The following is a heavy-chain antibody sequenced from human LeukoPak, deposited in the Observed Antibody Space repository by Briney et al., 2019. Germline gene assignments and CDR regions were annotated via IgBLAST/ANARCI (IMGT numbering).Heavy chain of an antibody. CDR1: GYTFTGYF. D-gene: IGHD6-6*01. J-gene: IGHJ3*02. Sequence: ASVKVSCKASGYTFTGYFMRWVRQAPGQGLEWMGWINPNSGDTNYAQKFQGRVTMTRDTSISTAYMELSRLRSDDTVVYYCARYSIAALMAFDIWGQGTMVTVSS. CDR3: ARYSIAALMAFDI. V-gene: IGHV1-2*02. CDR2: INPNSGDT.